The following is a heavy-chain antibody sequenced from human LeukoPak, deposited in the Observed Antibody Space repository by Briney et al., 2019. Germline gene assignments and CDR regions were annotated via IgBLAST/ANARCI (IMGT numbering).Heavy chain of an antibody. CDR2: IDWDDDK. CDR1: GFSLSTSGMC. V-gene: IGHV2-70*11. J-gene: IGHJ5*02. CDR3: ARTRKQLWLTGWVEWFDP. Sequence: SGPALVKPTQTLTLTCTFSGFSLSTSGMCVSWIRQPPGKALEWLARIDWDDDKYYSTSLKTRLTISKDTSKNQVVLTMTNMDPVDTATYYCARTRKQLWLTGWVEWFDPWGQGTLVTVSS. D-gene: IGHD5-18*01.